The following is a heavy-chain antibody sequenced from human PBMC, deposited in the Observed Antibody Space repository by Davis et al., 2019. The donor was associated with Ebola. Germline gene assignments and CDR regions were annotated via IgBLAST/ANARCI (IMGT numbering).Heavy chain of an antibody. CDR3: ARGFGYGSETFDY. V-gene: IGHV1-8*01. D-gene: IGHD3-10*01. Sequence: ASVPVSRQASRYTFLSYVINWVRPATGQGREWMGWMTPNSGITVYAQKFQGRVTMTRNTSISTAYMELSSLTSEDTAVYYCARGFGYGSETFDYWGQGTLVTVSS. J-gene: IGHJ4*02. CDR1: RYTFLSYV. CDR2: MTPNSGIT.